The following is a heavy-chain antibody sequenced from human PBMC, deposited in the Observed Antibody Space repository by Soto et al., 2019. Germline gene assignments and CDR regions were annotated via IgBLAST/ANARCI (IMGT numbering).Heavy chain of an antibody. Sequence: GASVKVSCKASGYTFTSYDINWVRQATGQGLEWMGWMNPNSGNTGYAQKFQGRVTMTRNTSISTAYMELSRLRSDDTAVYYCARAGMYYYGSGSYYTPPNYYYGMDVWGQGTTVTVSS. CDR3: ARAGMYYYGSGSYYTPPNYYYGMDV. V-gene: IGHV1-8*01. CDR1: GYTFTSYD. D-gene: IGHD3-10*01. CDR2: MNPNSGNT. J-gene: IGHJ6*02.